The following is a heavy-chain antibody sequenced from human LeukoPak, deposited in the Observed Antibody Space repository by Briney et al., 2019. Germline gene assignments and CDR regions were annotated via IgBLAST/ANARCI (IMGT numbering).Heavy chain of an antibody. D-gene: IGHD3-22*01. J-gene: IGHJ4*02. CDR3: AKGPGTYYYDSSGYYYFDY. V-gene: IGHV3-64*01. CDR1: GFTFSDYA. Sequence: PGGSLRLSCAASGFTFSDYAMHWVRQAPGKELEYVSAISSNGGSIHYANSVKGRFTISRDNSKNTLYLQMNSLRAEDTAVYYCAKGPGTYYYDSSGYYYFDYWGQGTLVTVSS. CDR2: ISSNGGSI.